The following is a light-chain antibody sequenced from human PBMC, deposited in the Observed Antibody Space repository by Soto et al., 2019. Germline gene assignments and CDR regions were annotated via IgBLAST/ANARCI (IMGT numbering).Light chain of an antibody. CDR3: TSYAGSYIWV. CDR1: SSDVGAYNY. Sequence: QSALTQPPSASGSPGQSVTISCTGTSSDVGAYNYVSWYQQYPGKAPKLMIYEVNKRPSGVPDRFSGSKSGKTASLTVSGLQPEDEADYHCTSYAGSYIWVFGGGTKVTVL. CDR2: EVN. J-gene: IGLJ3*02. V-gene: IGLV2-8*01.